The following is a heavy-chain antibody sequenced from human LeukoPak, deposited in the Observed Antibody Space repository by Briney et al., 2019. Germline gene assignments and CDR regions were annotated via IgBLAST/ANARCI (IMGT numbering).Heavy chain of an antibody. Sequence: PSETLSLTCTVSGGSISSYYWSWIRQPAGKGLEWIGRIYTSGSTNYNPSLKSRVTMSVDTSKNQFSLKLSSVTAADTAVYYCARSPGATACPGGYYYYYYMDVWGKGTTVTVSS. V-gene: IGHV4-4*07. J-gene: IGHJ6*03. CDR2: IYTSGST. CDR1: GGSISSYY. D-gene: IGHD6-6*01. CDR3: ARSPGATACPGGYYYYYYMDV.